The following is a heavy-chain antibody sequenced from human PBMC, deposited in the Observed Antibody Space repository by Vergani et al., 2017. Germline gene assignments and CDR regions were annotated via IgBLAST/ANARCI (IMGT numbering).Heavy chain of an antibody. CDR3: AGGVLRFLEWSRGYYMDV. D-gene: IGHD3-3*01. J-gene: IGHJ6*03. V-gene: IGHV4-4*07. CDR2: IYTRGST. CDR1: GGSISSYY. Sequence: QVQLQESGPGLVKPSETLSLTCTVSGGSISSYYWSWIRQPAGTGLEWIGRIYTRGSTNYNPSLKSRVTMSVDTSKNQFSLKLRSVTAADTAVYYCAGGVLRFLEWSRGYYMDVWGKGTTVTVSS.